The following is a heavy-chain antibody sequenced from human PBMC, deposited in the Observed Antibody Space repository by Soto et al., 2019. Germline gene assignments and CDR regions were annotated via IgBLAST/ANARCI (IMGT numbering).Heavy chain of an antibody. V-gene: IGHV1-18*01. J-gene: IGHJ4*02. CDR1: GYTFTTYG. Sequence: QVQLVQSGTEVKQPGASVKVSCKASGYTFTTYGINWVRQAPGQGLEWMGWISAYNGNTDYAQNLQGRVTMTTDTSTSTAYKELRSLRTDDTAVYYCARDETIATPAGGYWGQGTLVTVSS. D-gene: IGHD6-6*01. CDR3: ARDETIATPAGGY. CDR2: ISAYNGNT.